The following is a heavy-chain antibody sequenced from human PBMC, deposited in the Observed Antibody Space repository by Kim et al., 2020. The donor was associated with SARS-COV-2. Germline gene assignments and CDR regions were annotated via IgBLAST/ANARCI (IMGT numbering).Heavy chain of an antibody. J-gene: IGHJ6*02. CDR3: AKDMGSSWPRGYYYYGMDV. V-gene: IGHV3-9*01. CDR2: ISWNSGSI. Sequence: GGSLRLSCAASGFTFDDYAMHWVRQAPGKGLEWVSGISWNSGSIGYADSVKGRFTISRDNAKNSLYLQMNSLRAEDTALYYCAKDMGSSWPRGYYYYGMDVWGQGTTVTVSS. CDR1: GFTFDDYA. D-gene: IGHD6-13*01.